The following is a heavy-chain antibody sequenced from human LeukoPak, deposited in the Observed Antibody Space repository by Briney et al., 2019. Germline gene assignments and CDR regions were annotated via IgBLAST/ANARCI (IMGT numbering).Heavy chain of an antibody. Sequence: SETLSLTCTVSGGSISSSSYYWGWIRQPPGKGLEWVGSIYYSGSTYYNPSLKSRVTISVDTSKNQFSLKLSSVTAADTAVYYCARRGVIDYYYYGMDVWGQGTTVTVSS. CDR3: ARRGVIDYYYYGMDV. J-gene: IGHJ6*02. V-gene: IGHV4-39*07. CDR1: GGSISSSSYY. D-gene: IGHD3-10*01. CDR2: IYYSGST.